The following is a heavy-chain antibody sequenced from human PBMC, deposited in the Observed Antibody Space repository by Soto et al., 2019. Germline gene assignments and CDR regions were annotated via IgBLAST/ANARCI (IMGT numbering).Heavy chain of an antibody. CDR2: IYSSGST. CDR1: GGSVSSGSYY. Sequence: SETLSLTCTVSGGSVSSGSYYWSWIRQPPGKGLEWIVYIYSSGSTNYNPSLQSRVTIAVDTSKNQFSLKLSSVTAADPAVYYCARTAGTYYYYVWGRHNDAFDIWGQGTMVTVSS. D-gene: IGHD3-16*01. CDR3: ARTAGTYYYYVWGRHNDAFDI. V-gene: IGHV4-61*01. J-gene: IGHJ3*02.